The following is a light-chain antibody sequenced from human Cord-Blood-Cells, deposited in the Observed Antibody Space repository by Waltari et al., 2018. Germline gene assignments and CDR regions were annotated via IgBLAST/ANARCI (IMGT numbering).Light chain of an antibody. CDR2: DVS. J-gene: IGLJ2*01. CDR3: SSYTSSSTVV. Sequence: QSALTQPASVSGSPGQSITISCTGTSSDVGGYNYVSWYQQHPAKAPKRMIYDVSKRPSVFSNRFSGYKSGNTASLTISGHQDEDEADYYCSSYTSSSTVVFGGGTKLTVL. CDR1: SSDVGGYNY. V-gene: IGLV2-14*01.